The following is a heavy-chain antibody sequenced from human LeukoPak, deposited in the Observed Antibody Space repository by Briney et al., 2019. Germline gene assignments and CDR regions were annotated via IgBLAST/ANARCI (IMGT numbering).Heavy chain of an antibody. Sequence: PSETLSLTCAVSGGSISSIYWSTWVRQPPGQGLSWIGEIDDSGSTNYNPSLKSRVTISVDTSKNQFSLKLSSVTAADAAVYYCARLVFGVGNWWFDPWGQGTLVTVSS. CDR1: GGSISSIYW. CDR2: IDDSGST. V-gene: IGHV4-4*02. D-gene: IGHD3-3*01. CDR3: ARLVFGVGNWWFDP. J-gene: IGHJ5*02.